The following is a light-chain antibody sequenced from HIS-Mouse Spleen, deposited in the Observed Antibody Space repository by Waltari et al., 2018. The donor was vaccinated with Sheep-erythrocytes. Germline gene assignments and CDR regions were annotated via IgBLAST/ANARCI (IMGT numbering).Light chain of an antibody. V-gene: IGLV2-11*01. CDR3: CSYAGSYTFWV. Sequence: QSALTQPPSASGSPGQSVTISCTGTSSDVGGYNYVSWYQQHPGKAPQLMIYDVSKRPSGVPDRFSGSKSGNTASLTISGRQAEDEADYYCCSYAGSYTFWVFGGGTKLTVL. CDR2: DVS. J-gene: IGLJ3*02. CDR1: SSDVGGYNY.